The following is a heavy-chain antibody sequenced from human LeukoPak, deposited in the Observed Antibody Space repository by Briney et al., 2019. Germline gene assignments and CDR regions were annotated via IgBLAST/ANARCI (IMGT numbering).Heavy chain of an antibody. CDR1: GGTFSSYA. D-gene: IGHD3-3*01. CDR2: IIPIFGTA. V-gene: IGHV1-69*05. J-gene: IGHJ5*02. Sequence: SVKVSCKASGGTFSSYAISWVRQAPGQGLEWMGGIIPIFGTANYAQRFQGRVTITTDESTSTAYMELSSLRSEDTAVYYCASTPPYDFWSGTASNWFDPWGQGTLVTVSS. CDR3: ASTPPYDFWSGTASNWFDP.